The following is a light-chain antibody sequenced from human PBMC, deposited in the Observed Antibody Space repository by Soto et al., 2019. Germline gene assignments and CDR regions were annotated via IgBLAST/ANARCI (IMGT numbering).Light chain of an antibody. CDR3: HQYNTWPPET. Sequence: EVVMTQSPVTLSVSPGERATLSCRASQSVSSNLAWYQQKPGQAPRLLIYGATTRATAIPARFSGSGSGTEFTLTISSLQSEDFAVYYGHQYNTWPPETFGQGTKVEIK. CDR1: QSVSSN. J-gene: IGKJ1*01. V-gene: IGKV3-15*01. CDR2: GAT.